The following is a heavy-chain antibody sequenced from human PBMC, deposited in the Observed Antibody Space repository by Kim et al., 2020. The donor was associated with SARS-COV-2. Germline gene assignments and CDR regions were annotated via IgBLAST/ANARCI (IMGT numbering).Heavy chain of an antibody. CDR1: GGSINNNNW. V-gene: IGHV4-4*02. D-gene: IGHD2-21*01. J-gene: IGHJ5*02. CDR3: ARYMVVTGGFDP. CDR2: IYHTGST. Sequence: SETLSLTCAVSGGSINNNNWWTWVRQPPGKGLEWIGEIYHTGSTNYNPSLKSRVNISVDKSKNQFSLKLSSVTAADTAVYYCARYMVVTGGFDPWGQGTLFTVSS.